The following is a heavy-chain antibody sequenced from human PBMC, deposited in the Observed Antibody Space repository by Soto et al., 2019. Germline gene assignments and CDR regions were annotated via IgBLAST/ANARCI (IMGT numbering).Heavy chain of an antibody. CDR2: MSGSSSTT. V-gene: IGHV3-23*01. Sequence: PGGSLRLSCATSGLTFSNYAMSWVRQAPGGGLEWVSSMSGSSSTTYYADSVRGRFTISRDRSKNTLYLQMNSLRAEDTAVYYCAKTMIQLWFYYWGQGTLVTVS. CDR3: AKTMIQLWFYY. CDR1: GLTFSNYA. D-gene: IGHD5-18*01. J-gene: IGHJ4*02.